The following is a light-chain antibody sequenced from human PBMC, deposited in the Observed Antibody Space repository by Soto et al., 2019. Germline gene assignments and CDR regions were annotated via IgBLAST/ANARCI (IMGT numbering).Light chain of an antibody. J-gene: IGLJ3*02. CDR3: QTWGTGIGV. V-gene: IGLV4-69*01. CDR1: SGHSSYA. CDR2: LNSDGSH. Sequence: QPVLTQSPSASASLGASVKLTCTLSSGHSSYAIAWHQQQPEKGPRYLMNLNSDGSHSKGDGIPDRFSGSSSGAERHLTISGLPSDDAADYYRQTWGTGIGVFGGGTKLTVL.